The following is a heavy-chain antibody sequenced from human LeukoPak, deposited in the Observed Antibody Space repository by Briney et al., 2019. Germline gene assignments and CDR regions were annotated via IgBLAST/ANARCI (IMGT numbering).Heavy chain of an antibody. J-gene: IGHJ4*02. CDR3: ARGSFWSGTVDY. CDR1: GYTFTSYD. D-gene: IGHD3-3*01. CDR2: MNPNSGNT. Sequence: ASVKVSCKASGYTFTSYDINWVRQATGQGLEWMGWMNPNSGNTGYAQKFQGRVTMTRNTSISTAYMELGSLRSEDTAVYYCARGSFWSGTVDYWGQGTLVTVSS. V-gene: IGHV1-8*01.